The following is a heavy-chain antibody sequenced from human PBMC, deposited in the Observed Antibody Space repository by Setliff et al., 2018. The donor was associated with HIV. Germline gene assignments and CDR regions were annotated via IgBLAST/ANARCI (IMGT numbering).Heavy chain of an antibody. CDR2: ISGFNGNT. J-gene: IGHJ3*02. CDR3: ARVPYRSAWFSGGHDAFDI. V-gene: IGHV1-18*01. Sequence: ASVKVSCKASGYSFARYGLSWVRQAPGQGPEWMGWISGFNGNTKYAQSFQDRVAMTTETATSTAYMEMRSLRSDDTALYFCARVPYRSAWFSGGHDAFDIWGQGTMVTVSS. CDR1: GYSFARYG. D-gene: IGHD6-19*01.